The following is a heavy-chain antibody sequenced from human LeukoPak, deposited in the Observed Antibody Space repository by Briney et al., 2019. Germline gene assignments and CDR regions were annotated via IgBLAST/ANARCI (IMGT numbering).Heavy chain of an antibody. D-gene: IGHD5-18*01. CDR1: GCTFSSYA. Sequence: ASVKVSCKASGCTFSSYAISWVRQAPGQGLEGMGGIIPIFGTANYAQKFPGRVTITTDESTSTAYMELSSLRSEDPAVYYCARVDTAMPRDDAFDIWGQGTMVTVSS. CDR2: IIPIFGTA. CDR3: ARVDTAMPRDDAFDI. J-gene: IGHJ3*02. V-gene: IGHV1-69*05.